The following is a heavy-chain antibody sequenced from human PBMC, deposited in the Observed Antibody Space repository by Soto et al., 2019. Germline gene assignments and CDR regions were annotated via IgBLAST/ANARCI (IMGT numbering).Heavy chain of an antibody. J-gene: IGHJ5*02. D-gene: IGHD5-12*01. CDR3: ARGGDGYNFPDFGPCWFDP. Sequence: QLQLQESGSGLVKPSQTLSLTCAVSGGSISSGGYSWSWIRQPPGKGLEWIGYIYHSGSTYYNPSLKSRVTISVDRSKNQFSLKLSSVTAADTAVYYCARGGDGYNFPDFGPCWFDPWGQGTLVTVSS. CDR2: IYHSGST. V-gene: IGHV4-30-2*01. CDR1: GGSISSGGYS.